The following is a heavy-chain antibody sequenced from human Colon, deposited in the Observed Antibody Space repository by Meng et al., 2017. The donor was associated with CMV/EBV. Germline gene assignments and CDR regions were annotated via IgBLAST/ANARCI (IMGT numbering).Heavy chain of an antibody. CDR3: ARGKYSDSNTWPSRYYTYYAMDV. D-gene: IGHD3-22*01. J-gene: IGHJ6*02. CDR1: GGTFNTYA. V-gene: IGHV1-69*10. Sequence: SVKVSCKASGGTFNTYAINWVRQAPGQGVEWMGGVIPKLAVTTYAQKFQGRVTIIADKSTDTAYMELSSLRSEDTAMYFCARGKYSDSNTWPSRYYTYYAMDVWGQGTTVTVSS. CDR2: VIPKLAVT.